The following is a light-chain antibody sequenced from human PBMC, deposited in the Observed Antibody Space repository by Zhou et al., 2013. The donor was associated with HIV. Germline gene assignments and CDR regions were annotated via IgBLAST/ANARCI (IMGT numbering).Light chain of an antibody. CDR2: KVS. V-gene: IGKV2-24*01. Sequence: DVLMTQTPRSLPVIIGHSAVLFCKSNQSLVHNDRNTYLSWLHQRPGRPPRLLIFKVSSRLSGVPERFVGSGSRRDFTLTISGLQPDDVGTYYCMQATQLPRTFGQGTRVDIQ. CDR1: QSLVHNDRNTY. CDR3: MQATQLPRT. J-gene: IGKJ1*01.